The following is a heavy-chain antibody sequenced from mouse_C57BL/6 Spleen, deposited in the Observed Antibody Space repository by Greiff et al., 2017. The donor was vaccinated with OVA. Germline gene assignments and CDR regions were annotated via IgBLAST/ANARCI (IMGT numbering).Heavy chain of an antibody. Sequence: QVQLQQSGAELVKPGASVKISCKASGYTFTDYYINWVKQRPGQGLAWIGKIGPGSGSTYYNEKFKGKATLTADKSSSTAYMQLSSLTSEDSAVYFCASTYDYDGWYCDVWGTGTTVTVSS. D-gene: IGHD2-4*01. V-gene: IGHV1-77*01. CDR3: ASTYDYDGWYCDV. CDR2: IGPGSGST. CDR1: GYTFTDYY. J-gene: IGHJ1*03.